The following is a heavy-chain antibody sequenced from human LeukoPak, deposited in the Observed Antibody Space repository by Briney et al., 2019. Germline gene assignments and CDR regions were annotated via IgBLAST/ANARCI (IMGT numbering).Heavy chain of an antibody. CDR2: IIPIFGTA. V-gene: IGHV1-69*01. CDR3: ARMEAGESYYDY. D-gene: IGHD3-16*01. J-gene: IGHJ4*02. Sequence: GIIPIFGTANYAQKFQGRVTITADESTSTAYMELSSLRSEDTAVYYCARMEAGESYYDYWGQGTLVTVSS.